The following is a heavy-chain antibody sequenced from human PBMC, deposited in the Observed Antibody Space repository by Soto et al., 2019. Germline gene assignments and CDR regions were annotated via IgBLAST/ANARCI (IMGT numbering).Heavy chain of an antibody. CDR2: ISGSGGST. J-gene: IGHJ4*02. Sequence: EVQLLESGGGLVQPGGSLRLSCAASRFTFSGYSMSWVRQAPGKGLEWVSGISGSGGSTYYADSVKGRFTISRDNSESTHFLQMNSLRAEDTALYYCAKSYGDTWKHYYFDYWGQGTLVTVSS. CDR1: RFTFSGYS. D-gene: IGHD3-3*02. CDR3: AKSYGDTWKHYYFDY. V-gene: IGHV3-23*01.